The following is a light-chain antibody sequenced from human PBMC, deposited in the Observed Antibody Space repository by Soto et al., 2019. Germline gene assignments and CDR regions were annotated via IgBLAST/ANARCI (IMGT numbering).Light chain of an antibody. CDR1: NIGSKS. J-gene: IGLJ2*01. V-gene: IGLV3-21*04. CDR2: YDN. CDR3: QVWDSSSDLRGV. Sequence: YELTQPPSVSVAPGKTARITCGGNNIGSKSVHWYQQKPGQAPVLVIYYDNDRPSGIPERFSGSNSGNTATLTISRVEAGDEADYYCQVWDSSSDLRGVFGGGTKLTVL.